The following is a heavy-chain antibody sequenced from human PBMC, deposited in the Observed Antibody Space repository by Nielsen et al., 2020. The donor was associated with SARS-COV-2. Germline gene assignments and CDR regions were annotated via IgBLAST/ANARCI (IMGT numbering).Heavy chain of an antibody. V-gene: IGHV3-7*03. D-gene: IGHD4-17*01. CDR3: ARPYGDYVQSYYYYYGMDV. CDR2: IKQDGSEK. Sequence: WLRQPPGKGLEWVANIKQDGSEKYYVDSVKGRFTISRDNAKNSLYLQMNSLRAEDTAVYYCARPYGDYVQSYYYYYGMDVWGQGTTVTVSS. J-gene: IGHJ6*02.